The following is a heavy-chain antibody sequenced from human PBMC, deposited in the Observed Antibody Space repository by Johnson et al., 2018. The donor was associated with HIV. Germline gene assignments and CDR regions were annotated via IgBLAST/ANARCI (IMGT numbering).Heavy chain of an antibody. D-gene: IGHD3/OR15-3a*01. Sequence: VRLVESGGGLVQPGGSLRLSCAASGFTFSSYAMHWVRQAPGKGLEWVAVIYSGGSTYYADSVKGRFTISRDNSKNTLYLQMNSLRAEDTAVYYCARSGDSIGSFWAGGAFDIWGQGTMVTVSS. CDR3: ARSGDSIGSFWAGGAFDI. CDR2: IYSGGST. CDR1: GFTFSSYA. J-gene: IGHJ3*02. V-gene: IGHV3-66*01.